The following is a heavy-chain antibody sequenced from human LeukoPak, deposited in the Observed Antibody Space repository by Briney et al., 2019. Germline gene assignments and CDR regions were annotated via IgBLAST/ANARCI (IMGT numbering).Heavy chain of an antibody. D-gene: IGHD1-1*01. CDR3: ARDLQLEREQSDY. CDR2: INPNSGGT. J-gene: IGHJ4*02. V-gene: IGHV1-2*06. CDR1: GYTFTGYY. Sequence: ASVKVSCKASGYTFTGYYMHWVLQAPGQGLEWMGRINPNSGGTNYAQKFQGRVTMTRDTSISTAYMELSRLRSDDTAVYYCARDLQLEREQSDYWGQGTLVTVSS.